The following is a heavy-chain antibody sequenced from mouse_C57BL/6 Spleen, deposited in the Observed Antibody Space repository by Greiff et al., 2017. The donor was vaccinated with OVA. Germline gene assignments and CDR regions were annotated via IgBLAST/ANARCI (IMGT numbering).Heavy chain of an antibody. CDR2: IRNKANGYTT. D-gene: IGHD3-3*01. J-gene: IGHJ4*01. V-gene: IGHV7-3*01. CDR3: ARDGGDSSMDY. Sequence: EVKLVESGGGLVQPGGSLSLSCAASGFTFTDYYMSWVRQPPGKALEWLGFIRNKANGYTTEYSASVKGRFTISRDNSQSILYLQMNALRAEDSATYYCARDGGDSSMDYWGQGTSVTVSS. CDR1: GFTFTDYY.